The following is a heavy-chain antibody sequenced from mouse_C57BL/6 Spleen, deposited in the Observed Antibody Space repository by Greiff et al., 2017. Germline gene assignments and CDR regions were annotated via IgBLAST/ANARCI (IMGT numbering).Heavy chain of an antibody. CDR1: GYTFTSYW. D-gene: IGHD2-5*01. Sequence: QVQLQQPGAELVKPGASVKLSCKASGYTFTSYWMQWVKQRPGQGLEWIGEIDPSDSYTNYNQKFKGKATLTVDTSSSTAYMQHSSLTSEDSAVYYWARRGYSNYDYAMDYWGQGTSVTVSS. CDR2: IDPSDSYT. V-gene: IGHV1-50*01. CDR3: ARRGYSNYDYAMDY. J-gene: IGHJ4*01.